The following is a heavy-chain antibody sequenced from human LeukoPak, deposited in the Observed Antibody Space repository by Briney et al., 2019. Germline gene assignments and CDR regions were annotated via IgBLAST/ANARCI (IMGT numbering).Heavy chain of an antibody. J-gene: IGHJ4*02. Sequence: GGSLRLSCVASGFTFSIYTINWVRQAPGKGLEWLSYISSTGTNIYYADSVKGRFTISRDNAKNSLYLQMNSLGAEDTALYYCARDPPYSGHYFDYWGQGTLVTVAS. CDR1: GFTFSIYT. CDR2: ISSTGTNI. V-gene: IGHV3-48*04. D-gene: IGHD1-26*01. CDR3: ARDPPYSGHYFDY.